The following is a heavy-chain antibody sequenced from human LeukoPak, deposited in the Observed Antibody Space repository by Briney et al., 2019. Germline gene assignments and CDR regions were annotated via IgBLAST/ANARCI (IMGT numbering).Heavy chain of an antibody. D-gene: IGHD1-26*01. V-gene: IGHV3-53*01. CDR3: VREREGSNSEH. Sequence: QPGGSLRLACAASGITVSNNRLSWVRQAPGMGLEWVSTIYSDGNTYYPDSVKGRFTISRDGSKNTLYLQLNSLRTEDTAIYYCVREREGSNSEHWGQGTLVTVSS. CDR1: GITVSNNR. J-gene: IGHJ1*01. CDR2: IYSDGNT.